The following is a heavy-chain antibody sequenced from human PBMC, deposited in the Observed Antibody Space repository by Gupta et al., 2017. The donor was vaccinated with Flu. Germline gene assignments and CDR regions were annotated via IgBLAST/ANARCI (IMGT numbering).Heavy chain of an antibody. CDR3: AHRGPAYVLEPYWYFDL. CDR2: IYWDDDK. V-gene: IGHV2-5*02. J-gene: IGHJ2*01. D-gene: IGHD3-16*01. Sequence: QITLKESGPTLVKPTQTLTLTCTSSGFSLSTSGVGVGWIRQPPGKALEWLALIYWDDDKRYSPSLKSRLTITKDTSKNQVVLTMTNMDPVDKATYYCAHRGPAYVLEPYWYFDLWGRGTLVTVSS. CDR1: GFSLSTSGVG.